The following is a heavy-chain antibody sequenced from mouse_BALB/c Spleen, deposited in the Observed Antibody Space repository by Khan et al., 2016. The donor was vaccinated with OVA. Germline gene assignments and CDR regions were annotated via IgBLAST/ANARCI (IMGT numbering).Heavy chain of an antibody. CDR2: INPTSGYT. CDR3: TRDRMDY. V-gene: IGHV1-7*01. Sequence: VQLQESGAALAKPGASVKMSCKASGYTFSTYWMHWVKQRPGQGLEWIGYINPTSGYTDYNEKFKDKATLSADKSSSTAYMQLSRLTSEDSAVYYCTRDRMDYGGQGTTLTVSS. CDR1: GYTFSTYW. J-gene: IGHJ2*01.